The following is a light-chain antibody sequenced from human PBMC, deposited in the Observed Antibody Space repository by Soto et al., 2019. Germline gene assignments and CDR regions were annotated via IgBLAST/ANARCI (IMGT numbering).Light chain of an antibody. CDR3: QTWGTGILYV. CDR1: SGHGSYA. V-gene: IGLV4-69*01. J-gene: IGLJ3*02. Sequence: QSVLTQSPSASASLGASVNLTCTRSSGHGSYAIACPQQQPETGPRYLMKLNSDGSHSTGDGIPDRFSGSSSGAERSLSRLKVEAEAEADYYSQTWGTGILYVFGGGTKLTVL. CDR2: LNSDGSH.